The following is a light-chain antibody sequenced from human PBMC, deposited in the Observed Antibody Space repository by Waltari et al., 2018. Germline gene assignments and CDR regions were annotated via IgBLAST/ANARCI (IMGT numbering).Light chain of an antibody. J-gene: IGLJ1*01. V-gene: IGLV2-11*01. CDR2: DVS. CDR3: CSYAGSSSYV. CDR1: SSDVGGYNY. Sequence: QSALTQPRSVSGSPGQSVTISCTGTSSDVGGYNYVPWYQQHPGKAPKRMIYDVSKRPSGVPDRFSGSKSGNTASLTISGLQAEDEADYYCCSYAGSSSYVFGTGTKVTVL.